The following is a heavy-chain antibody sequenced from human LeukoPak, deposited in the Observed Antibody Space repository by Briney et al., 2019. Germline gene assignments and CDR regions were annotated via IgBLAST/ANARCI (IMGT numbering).Heavy chain of an antibody. J-gene: IGHJ6*03. CDR1: GFTFSSYA. Sequence: GGSLRLSCAASGFTFSSYAMHWVRQAPGKGLEWVAVISYDGSNKYYADSVKGRFTISRDNSKNTLYLQMNSLRAEDTAVYYCAREYYYDSSGYLYYYYYFMDVWGKGTTVTVSS. CDR2: ISYDGSNK. V-gene: IGHV3-30-3*01. D-gene: IGHD3-22*01. CDR3: AREYYYDSSGYLYYYYYFMDV.